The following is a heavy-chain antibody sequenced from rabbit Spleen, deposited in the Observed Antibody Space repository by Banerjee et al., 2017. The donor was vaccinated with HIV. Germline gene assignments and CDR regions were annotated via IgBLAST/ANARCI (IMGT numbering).Heavy chain of an antibody. CDR1: GLDFSSSYW. CDR3: ARDDGSYDYIDGYFNL. Sequence: QEQLEESGGDLVKPGASLTLTCKASGLDFSSSYWICWVRQAPGKGPEWIACIYNGDGSTSYANWVNGRFTISKISSTTVTLQLTSLTAADTATYFCARDDGSYDYIDGYFNLWGPGTLVTVS. J-gene: IGHJ4*01. D-gene: IGHD6-1*01. V-gene: IGHV1S45*01. CDR2: IYNGDGST.